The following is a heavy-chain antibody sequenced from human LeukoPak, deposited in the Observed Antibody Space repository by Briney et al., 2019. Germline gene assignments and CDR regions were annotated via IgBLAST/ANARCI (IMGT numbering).Heavy chain of an antibody. CDR1: GFTFSSYG. Sequence: PGGSLRLSCAASGFTFSSYGMHWVRQAPGKGLEWVAVISHDGNNKHYADSVKGRFTISRDNSKNTLYPQMNSLRPEDTAVYSCARDRKSTWSFDYWGQGILVTVSS. CDR3: ARDRKSTWSFDY. CDR2: ISHDGNNK. D-gene: IGHD6-13*01. V-gene: IGHV3-30*03. J-gene: IGHJ4*02.